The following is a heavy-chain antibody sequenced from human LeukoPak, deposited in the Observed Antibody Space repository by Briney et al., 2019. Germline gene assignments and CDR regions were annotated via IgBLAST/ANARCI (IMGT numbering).Heavy chain of an antibody. CDR1: GGSISSYY. D-gene: IGHD3-10*01. V-gene: IGHV4-59*01. J-gene: IGHJ2*01. CDR2: IYYSGST. CDR3: ARDGASYWYFDL. Sequence: TSETLSLTCTVSGGSISSYYWSWIRQPPGKGLEWIGYIYYSGSTDYNPSLKSRVTISVDTSKNQFSLKLSSVTAADTAVYYCARDGASYWYFDLWGRGTLVTVSS.